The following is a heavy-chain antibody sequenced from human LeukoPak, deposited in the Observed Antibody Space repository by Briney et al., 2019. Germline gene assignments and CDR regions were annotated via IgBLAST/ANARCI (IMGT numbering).Heavy chain of an antibody. Sequence: GASVKVSCKASGYTFTSYAMNWVRQAPGQGLEWMGWINTNTGNPTYAQGSTGRFVFSLDTSVSTAYLQICSLKAEDTAVYYCARGGRYCSSTSCYRSRPYGYWGQGTLVTVSS. D-gene: IGHD2-2*01. V-gene: IGHV7-4-1*01. CDR1: GYTFTSYA. CDR3: ARGGRYCSSTSCYRSRPYGY. CDR2: INTNTGNP. J-gene: IGHJ4*02.